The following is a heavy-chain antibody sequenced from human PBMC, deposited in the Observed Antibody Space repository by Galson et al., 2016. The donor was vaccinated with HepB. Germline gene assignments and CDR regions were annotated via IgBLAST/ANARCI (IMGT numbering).Heavy chain of an antibody. D-gene: IGHD3/OR15-3a*01. CDR2: IGGGRNRDT. CDR1: GLAFSYYG. V-gene: IGHV3-23*01. J-gene: IGHJ4*02. Sequence: SLRLSCAASGLAFSYYGMTWVRQAPGKGLEWVSTIGGGRNRDTHYAETVKGRFTISRDNSKNNLYLQMNSLIDDDTAIYFCAIDPSQWDNDFVDYWGRGTLVTVSS. CDR3: AIDPSQWDNDFVDY.